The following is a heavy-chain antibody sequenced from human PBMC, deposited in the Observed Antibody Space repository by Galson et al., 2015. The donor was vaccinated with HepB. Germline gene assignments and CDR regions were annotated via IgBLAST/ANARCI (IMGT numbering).Heavy chain of an antibody. CDR3: AKDISYNDYYYYGMDV. CDR2: ISYDGSNK. V-gene: IGHV3-30*18. Sequence: SLRLSCAASGFTFSSYGMHWVRQAPGKGLEWVAVISYDGSNKYYADSVKGRFTISRDNSKNTLYLQMNSLRAEDTAVYYCAKDISYNDYYYYGMDVWGQGTTVTVSS. J-gene: IGHJ6*02. CDR1: GFTFSSYG. D-gene: IGHD5-24*01.